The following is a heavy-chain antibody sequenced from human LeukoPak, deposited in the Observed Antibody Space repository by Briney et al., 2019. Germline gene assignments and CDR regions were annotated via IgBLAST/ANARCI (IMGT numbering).Heavy chain of an antibody. J-gene: IGHJ4*02. D-gene: IGHD3-10*01. CDR2: ISYDGSNK. CDR3: ARDPTAYGSGSYPDY. CDR1: GFTFSSYA. V-gene: IGHV3-30-3*01. Sequence: GGSLRLSCAASGFTFSSYAMRWVRQAPGKGLEWVAVISYDGSNKYYADSVKGRFTISRDNSKNTLYLQMNSLRAEDTAVYYCARDPTAYGSGSYPDYWGQGILVTVSS.